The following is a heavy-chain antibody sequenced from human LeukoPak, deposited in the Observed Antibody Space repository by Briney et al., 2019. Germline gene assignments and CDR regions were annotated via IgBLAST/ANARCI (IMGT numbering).Heavy chain of an antibody. D-gene: IGHD3-9*01. V-gene: IGHV4-61*02. CDR3: ARDFGDYDILTGLYYYMDV. Sequence: SQTLSLTCTVSGGSISSDIYYWSWIRQPAGEGLEWIGRIYTSGSTNYNPSLKSRVTMSVDTSKNQFSLKLSSVTAADTAVYYCARDFGDYDILTGLYYYMDVWGKGTTVTISS. CDR2: IYTSGST. CDR1: GGSISSDIYY. J-gene: IGHJ6*03.